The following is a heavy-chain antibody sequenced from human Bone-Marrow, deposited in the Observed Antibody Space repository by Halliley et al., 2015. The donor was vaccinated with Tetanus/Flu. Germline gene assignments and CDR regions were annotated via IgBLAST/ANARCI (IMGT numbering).Heavy chain of an antibody. V-gene: IGHV3-15*01. J-gene: IGHJ5*02. CDR2: IRGFSSGGTT. CDR3: TSDRGPLDH. Sequence: WVGRIRGFSSGGTTDYAAPVKGRFTISRDDSKNTVFLQMDSLRIEDTAVYYCTSDRGPLDHWGQGARVTVSS.